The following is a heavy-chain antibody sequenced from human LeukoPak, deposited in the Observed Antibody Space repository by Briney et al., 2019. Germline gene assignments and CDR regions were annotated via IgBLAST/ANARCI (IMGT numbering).Heavy chain of an antibody. J-gene: IGHJ4*02. CDR2: ISWNSGSI. D-gene: IGHD3-10*01. CDR1: GFTFSSYA. V-gene: IGHV3-9*01. CDR3: AKGDRMEFGELYFDY. Sequence: PGRSLRLSCAASGFTFSSYAMHWVRQAPGKGLEWVSGISWNSGSIGYADSVKGRFTISRDNAKNSLYLQMNSLRAEDTALYYCAKGDRMEFGELYFDYWGQGTLVTVSS.